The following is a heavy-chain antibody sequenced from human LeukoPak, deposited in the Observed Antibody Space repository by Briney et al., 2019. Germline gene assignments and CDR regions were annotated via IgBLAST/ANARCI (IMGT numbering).Heavy chain of an antibody. J-gene: IGHJ6*03. Sequence: SETLSLTCTVSGGSISSSSYYWGWIRQPPGKGLEWIGSIYYSGSTYYNPSLKSRVTISVDTSKNQFSLKLSSVTAADTAVYYCARSLWNSSGWFYYYYYYMDVWGKGTTVTISS. CDR1: GGSISSSSYY. CDR3: ARSLWNSSGWFYYYYYYMDV. V-gene: IGHV4-39*07. CDR2: IYYSGST. D-gene: IGHD6-19*01.